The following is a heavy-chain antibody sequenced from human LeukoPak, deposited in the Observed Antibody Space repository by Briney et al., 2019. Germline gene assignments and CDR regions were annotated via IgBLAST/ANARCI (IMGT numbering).Heavy chain of an antibody. CDR2: TYASGSN. V-gene: IGHV4-4*09. CDR1: GGSISGYY. Sequence: SETLSLTCTVSGGSISGYYWSCIREPPGKGLECIGYTYASGSNNYNPSLKSRVTISVDTSKTQFSLRLSSVTAADAAMYFCARAYSRSYSHFDDWGQGTLVTASS. D-gene: IGHD1-26*01. CDR3: ARAYSRSYSHFDD. J-gene: IGHJ4*02.